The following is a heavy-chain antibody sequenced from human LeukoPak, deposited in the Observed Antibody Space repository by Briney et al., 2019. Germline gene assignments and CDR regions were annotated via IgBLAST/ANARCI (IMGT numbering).Heavy chain of an antibody. CDR3: ARSTDNRYSSGWYSSDYYYGMDV. D-gene: IGHD6-19*01. CDR1: GGSISSGGYY. CDR2: IYYSGST. V-gene: IGHV4-31*03. J-gene: IGHJ6*02. Sequence: SETLSLTCTVSGGSISSGGYYWSWIRQHPGKGLEWIGYIYYSGSTYYNPSLKSRVTISVDTSKNQFSLKLSSVTAADTAVYYCARSTDNRYSSGWYSSDYYYGMDVWGQGTTVTVSS.